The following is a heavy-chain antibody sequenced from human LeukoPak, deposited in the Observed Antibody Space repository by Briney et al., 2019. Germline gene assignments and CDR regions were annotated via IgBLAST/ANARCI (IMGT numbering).Heavy chain of an antibody. V-gene: IGHV4-59*01. Sequence: SETLSLXCTVSGGSISSYYWSWIRQPPGKGLEWIGYIYYSGSTNYNPSLKSRLTISVDTSKNQFSLKLTSVTAADTAVYYCSRATSSWRPFDYWGHGALVTVSS. CDR3: SRATSSWRPFDY. D-gene: IGHD6-13*01. J-gene: IGHJ4*01. CDR1: GGSISSYY. CDR2: IYYSGST.